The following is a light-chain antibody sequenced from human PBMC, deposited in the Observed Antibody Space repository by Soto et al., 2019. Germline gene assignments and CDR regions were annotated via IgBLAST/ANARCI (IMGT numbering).Light chain of an antibody. CDR3: QQSYSTRIT. V-gene: IGKV1-39*01. CDR1: QSISSY. J-gene: IGKJ5*01. Sequence: DIQMTQSPSSLSASVGDRVTITCRASQSISSYLNWNQQKPGKAPKLLIYAASSLQSGVPSRFSGSGSGTDFTLTISSLQPEDFATYYCQQSYSTRITFGQGTRLEIK. CDR2: AAS.